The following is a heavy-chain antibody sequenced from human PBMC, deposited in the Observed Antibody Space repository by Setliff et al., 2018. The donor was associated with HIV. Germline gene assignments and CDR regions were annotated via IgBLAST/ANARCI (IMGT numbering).Heavy chain of an antibody. D-gene: IGHD2-8*01. V-gene: IGHV1-2*06. CDR3: ATKLYCTNGVCLDAFDI. J-gene: IGHJ3*02. CDR1: GYTFTGYY. CDR2: IIPNSGGT. Sequence: ASVKVSCKASGYTFTGYYVHWVRQAPGQGLEWMGRIIPNSGGTNYAQKFQGRVTMTRDTSISTAYMELIRLRSDDTAVYYCATKLYCTNGVCLDAFDIWGQGTMVTVSS.